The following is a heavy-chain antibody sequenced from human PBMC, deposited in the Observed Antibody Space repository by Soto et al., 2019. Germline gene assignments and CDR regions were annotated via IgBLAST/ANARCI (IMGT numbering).Heavy chain of an antibody. CDR2: IKEDGSER. J-gene: IGHJ4*02. V-gene: IGHV3-7*01. CDR3: ARVAYVLGWIFDN. D-gene: IGHD3-10*02. CDR1: AFTFSSYW. Sequence: GGSLRLSCAASAFTFSSYWMSWVRQTPGRGLEWVANIKEDGSERYYVDSVKGRFTISRDNAKNSLYLQMSSLRAEDTALYFCARVAYVLGWIFDNWGQGTLGTVSS.